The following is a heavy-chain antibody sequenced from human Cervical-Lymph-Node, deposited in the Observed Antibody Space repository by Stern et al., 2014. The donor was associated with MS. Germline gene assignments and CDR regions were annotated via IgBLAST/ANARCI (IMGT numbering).Heavy chain of an antibody. Sequence: VQLVESGGGVVQPGRSLRLTCTVSGFTFSSYGMHWVRQAPGKGLEWVSVISYDGSDTYYAESVKGRFTISRDNSKNTLYLEMRSLRPEDTAVYYCVKRGITEVRGVRXXXYWGPGTLVIVSS. CDR1: GFTFSSYG. D-gene: IGHD3-10*01. CDR2: ISYDGSDT. CDR3: VKRGITEVRGVRXXXY. V-gene: IGHV3-30*18. J-gene: IGHJ4*02.